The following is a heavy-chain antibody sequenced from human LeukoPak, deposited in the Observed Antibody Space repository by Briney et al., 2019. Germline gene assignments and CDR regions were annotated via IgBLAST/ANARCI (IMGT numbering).Heavy chain of an antibody. V-gene: IGHV4-59*08. CDR2: IYYSGST. D-gene: IGHD4-17*01. J-gene: IGHJ5*02. Sequence: SETLSLTCTVSGGSISSYYWSWIRQPPGKGLEWIGYIYYSGSTNYNPSLKSRVTISVDTSKNQFSLKLSSVTAADTAVYYCAREDYGDYVHNWFDPWGQGTLVTVSS. CDR3: AREDYGDYVHNWFDP. CDR1: GGSISSYY.